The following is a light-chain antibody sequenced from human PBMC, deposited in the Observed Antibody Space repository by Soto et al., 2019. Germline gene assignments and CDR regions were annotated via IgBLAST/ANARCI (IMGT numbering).Light chain of an antibody. CDR2: RAS. Sequence: EIVMTQSPPTRSVSPCERAIVSLTASHYIYSNVAWFQQRPGQAPRLLIYRASTRATGTPARFTGSGSGTEFTLTITSLQSEDFALYYCQPYHNLWTFGQGTKVDI. V-gene: IGKV3-15*01. CDR3: QPYHNLWT. CDR1: HYIYSN. J-gene: IGKJ1*01.